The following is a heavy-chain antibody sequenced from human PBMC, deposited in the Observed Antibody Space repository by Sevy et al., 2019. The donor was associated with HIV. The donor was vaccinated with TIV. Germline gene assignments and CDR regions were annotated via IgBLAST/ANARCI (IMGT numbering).Heavy chain of an antibody. CDR3: AKDGESYVWGSHYDY. J-gene: IGHJ4*02. CDR2: TSGSGGST. D-gene: IGHD3-16*01. Sequence: GGSLRLSCEASGFSFSNYGMNWVRQAPGKGLEWVSGTSGSGGSTYYAYSVKGRFTISRDNSKNTLYLQMNSLRAEDTAVYSCAKDGESYVWGSHYDYWGQGTLVTVSS. V-gene: IGHV3-23*01. CDR1: GFSFSNYG.